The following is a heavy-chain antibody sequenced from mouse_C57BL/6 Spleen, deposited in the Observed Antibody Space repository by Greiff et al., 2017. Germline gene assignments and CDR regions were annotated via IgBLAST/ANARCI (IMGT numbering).Heavy chain of an antibody. V-gene: IGHV8-12*01. J-gene: IGHJ1*03. CDR2: IYWDDDK. D-gene: IGHD1-1*01. Sequence: QVTLKVSGPGILQSSQTLSLTCSFSGFSLSTSGMGVSWIRQPSGKGLEWLAHIYWDDDKRYNPSLKSRLTISKDTSRNQVFLKITSVDTADTATYYCARSFITTVVGRWYFDVWGTGTTVTVSS. CDR3: ARSFITTVVGRWYFDV. CDR1: GFSLSTSGMG.